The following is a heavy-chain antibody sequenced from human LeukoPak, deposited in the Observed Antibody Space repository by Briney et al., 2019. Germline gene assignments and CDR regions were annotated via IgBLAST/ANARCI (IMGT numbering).Heavy chain of an antibody. CDR1: GYTFTSYG. Sequence: ASVNVSCKASGYTFTSYGISWVRQAPGQGLEWMGWISAYNGNTNYAQKLQGRVTMTTDTSTSTAYMELRSLRSDDTAVYYCARAPGIAVAGTPVDPWGQGTLVTVSS. CDR3: ARAPGIAVAGTPVDP. V-gene: IGHV1-18*01. J-gene: IGHJ5*02. CDR2: ISAYNGNT. D-gene: IGHD6-19*01.